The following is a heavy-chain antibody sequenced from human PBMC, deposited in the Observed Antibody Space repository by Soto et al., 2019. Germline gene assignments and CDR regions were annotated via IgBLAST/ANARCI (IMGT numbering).Heavy chain of an antibody. V-gene: IGHV4-30-4*01. J-gene: IGHJ6*02. D-gene: IGHD2-21*02. CDR3: AREVTSGSYYYGLDV. CDR1: GGSIRSGDHY. Sequence: QVQLQESGPGLVKPSQTLSLSCAVSGGSIRSGDHYWSWIRQAPGKGLEWIGFIHYRGNTYYKPSRKSRVSISVDTFKDHFSLNLSSVTSADTGAYYCAREVTSGSYYYGLDVWGQGTKVTVSS. CDR2: IHYRGNT.